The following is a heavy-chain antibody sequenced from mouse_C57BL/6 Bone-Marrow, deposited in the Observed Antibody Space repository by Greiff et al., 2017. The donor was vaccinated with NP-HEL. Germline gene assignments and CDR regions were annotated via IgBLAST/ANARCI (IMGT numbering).Heavy chain of an antibody. J-gene: IGHJ3*01. CDR3: ARHDYYGFAY. V-gene: IGHV5-6*01. CDR1: GFTFSSYG. CDR2: ISSGGSYT. Sequence: EVQLKESGGDLVKPGGSLKLSCAASGFTFSSYGMSWVRQTPDKRLEWVATISSGGSYTYYPASVKGRFTISRDNAKNTLYLQMSSLKSEDTAMYYCARHDYYGFAYWGQGTLVTVSA. D-gene: IGHD1-1*01.